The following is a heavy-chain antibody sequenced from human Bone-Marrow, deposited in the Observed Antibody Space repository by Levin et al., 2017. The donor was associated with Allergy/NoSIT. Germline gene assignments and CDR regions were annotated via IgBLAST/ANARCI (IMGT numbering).Heavy chain of an antibody. V-gene: IGHV4-31*03. Sequence: SETLSLTCTVSGGSMSSGGYYWSWIRQQPGKGLEWIGYIYYSGNTYYNPSLKSRVMISVDTSKNQFSLKVSSVTAADTAVYYCAREDGSTIDYWGQGILVTVSS. D-gene: IGHD1/OR15-1a*01. CDR2: IYYSGNT. CDR3: AREDGSTIDY. CDR1: GGSMSSGGYY. J-gene: IGHJ4*02.